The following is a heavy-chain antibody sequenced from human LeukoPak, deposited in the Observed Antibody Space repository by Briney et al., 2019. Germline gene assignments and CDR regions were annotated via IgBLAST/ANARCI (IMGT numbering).Heavy chain of an antibody. Sequence: ASVKVSCKASGYTFSSYYMHWVRQAPGQRLEWMGILNPSGGSTSYAQKFQGRVTMTRDTSTSTVYMELSSVRSEDTAVYYCARGGQLWRDFPDYWGQGTLVTVSS. CDR1: GYTFSSYY. CDR3: ARGGQLWRDFPDY. D-gene: IGHD5-18*01. CDR2: LNPSGGST. V-gene: IGHV1-46*01. J-gene: IGHJ4*02.